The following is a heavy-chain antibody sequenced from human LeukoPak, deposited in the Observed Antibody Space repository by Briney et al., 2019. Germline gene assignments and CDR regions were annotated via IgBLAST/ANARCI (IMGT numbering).Heavy chain of an antibody. CDR2: IKSKTDGGTT. Sequence: GGSLRLSCAASGFTFSNAWMSWVRQVPGKGLEWVGRIKSKTDGGTTDYAAPVKGRFTISRDDSKNTLYLQMNSLKTEDTAVYYCTTGTANDYYDSSGYYYPFDYWGQGTLVTVSS. CDR3: TTGTANDYYDSSGYYYPFDY. V-gene: IGHV3-15*01. D-gene: IGHD3-22*01. J-gene: IGHJ4*02. CDR1: GFTFSNAW.